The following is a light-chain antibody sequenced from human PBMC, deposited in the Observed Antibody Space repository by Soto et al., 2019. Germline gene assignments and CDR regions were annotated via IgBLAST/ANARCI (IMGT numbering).Light chain of an antibody. CDR3: QQANSFPFT. J-gene: IGKJ3*01. CDR2: AAS. V-gene: IGKV1-12*02. Sequence: DIQMTQSPSSVSASVGDRVTITCRASQVINNWLAWYQQKPGKAPNLPIYAASTLQTGVPSRFSGSGSGTDFTLTISSLQPEDFATYYCQQANSFPFTFGPGTKVDIK. CDR1: QVINNW.